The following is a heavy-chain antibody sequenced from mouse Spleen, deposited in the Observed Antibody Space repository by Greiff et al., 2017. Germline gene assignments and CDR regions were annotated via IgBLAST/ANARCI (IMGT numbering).Heavy chain of an antibody. CDR2: IHPNSGST. Sequence: QVQLQQPGAELVKPGASVKLSCKASGYTFTSYWMHWVKQRPGQGLEWIGMIHPNSGSTNYNEKFKSKATLTVDKSSSTAYMQLSSLTSEDSAVYYCAREGIGVYYAMDYWGQGTSVTVSS. D-gene: IGHD2-14*01. CDR1: GYTFTSYW. J-gene: IGHJ4*01. CDR3: AREGIGVYYAMDY. V-gene: IGHV1-64*01.